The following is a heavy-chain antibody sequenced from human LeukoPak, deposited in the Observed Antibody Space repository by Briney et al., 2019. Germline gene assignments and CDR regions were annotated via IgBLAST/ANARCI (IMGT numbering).Heavy chain of an antibody. D-gene: IGHD4-23*01. CDR3: ARDLAPRATVAIYNDY. CDR2: IYYSGST. CDR1: GGSISSYY. V-gene: IGHV4-59*12. Sequence: SETLSLTCTVSGGSISSYYWSWIRQPPGKGLEWIGNIYYSGSTNYNPSLKSRVTISVDTSKNQFSLKLSSVTAADTAVYYCARDLAPRATVAIYNDYWGQGTLVTVSS. J-gene: IGHJ4*02.